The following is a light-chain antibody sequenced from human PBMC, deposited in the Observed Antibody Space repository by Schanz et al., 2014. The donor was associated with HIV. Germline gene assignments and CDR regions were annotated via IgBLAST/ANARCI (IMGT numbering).Light chain of an antibody. CDR3: SSYAGTNNFWV. V-gene: IGLV2-8*01. CDR1: SSDVGGYNF. CDR2: EVN. Sequence: QSALTQPASLSGSPGQSITISCTGTSSDVGGYNFVSWYQHHPAEPPKLIIYEVNKRPSGVPNRFSGSKSGNTASLTVSGLQADDEADYYCSSYAGTNNFWVFGGGTKLTVL. J-gene: IGLJ3*02.